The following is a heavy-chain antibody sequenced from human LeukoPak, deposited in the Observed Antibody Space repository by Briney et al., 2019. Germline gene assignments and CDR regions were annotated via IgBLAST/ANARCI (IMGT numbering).Heavy chain of an antibody. CDR2: ISWDGGST. CDR1: GFTFDDYA. D-gene: IGHD6-6*01. CDR3: AKDLDSSSSPGGFDY. V-gene: IGHV3-43D*04. Sequence: PGGSLRLSCAASGFTFDDYAMHWVRQAPGKGLEWVSLISWDGGSTYYADSVKGRFTISRDNSKNSLYLQMNSLRAGDTALYSCAKDLDSSSSPGGFDYWGQGTLVTVSS. J-gene: IGHJ4*02.